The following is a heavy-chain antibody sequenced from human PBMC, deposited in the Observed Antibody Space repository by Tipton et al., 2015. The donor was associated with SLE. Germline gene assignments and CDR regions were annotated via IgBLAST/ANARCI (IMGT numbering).Heavy chain of an antibody. D-gene: IGHD2-2*01. CDR1: GFTFRTYW. Sequence: SLRLSCAASGFTFRTYWMTWVRQAPGKGLEWVANTSPDGSAQNYADSVKGRFTISRDNAKNSLYLQINNLRADDTAVYYCARIVVVVLGASDHYDYWGQGTLVTVSS. CDR3: ARIVVVVLGASDHYDY. V-gene: IGHV3-7*01. CDR2: TSPDGSAQ. J-gene: IGHJ4*02.